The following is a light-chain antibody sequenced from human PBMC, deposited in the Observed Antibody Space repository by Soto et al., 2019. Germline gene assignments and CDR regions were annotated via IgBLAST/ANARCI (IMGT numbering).Light chain of an antibody. CDR2: GSS. J-gene: IGKJ2*01. V-gene: IGKV3-20*01. CDR1: QSVSNNY. CDR3: QQYGSSYPYT. Sequence: EVVLTQSPGTLSLSPGERATLSCRASQSVSNNYFAWYQQKPGQAPRLPLFGSSDRTAGIPDRFSGSGSGIDFTLTISRLEPEDFAVYYCQQYGSSYPYTFGQGTKVEIK.